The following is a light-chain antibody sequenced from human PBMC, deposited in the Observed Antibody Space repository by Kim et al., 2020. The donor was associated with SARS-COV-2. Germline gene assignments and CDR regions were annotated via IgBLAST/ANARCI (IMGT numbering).Light chain of an antibody. CDR2: GAS. Sequence: ETVMTQSPATLSVSPGERATLSCRASQSVNNKLGWYQQKPGQAPRLLIYGASTRATGIPARFSGSGSGTEFTLTISSLRSEDFAVYYCQQYNNWPLTFGQGTKVDIK. J-gene: IGKJ1*01. CDR1: QSVNNK. V-gene: IGKV3-15*01. CDR3: QQYNNWPLT.